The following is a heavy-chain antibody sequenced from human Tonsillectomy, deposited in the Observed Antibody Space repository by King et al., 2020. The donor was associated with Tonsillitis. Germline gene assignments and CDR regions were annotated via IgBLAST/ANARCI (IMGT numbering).Heavy chain of an antibody. CDR1: GFTFSSYW. CDR3: ASPPYYGSAQRDY. Sequence: VQLVESGGGLVQPGGSLRLYCAASGFTFSSYWMHWVRQAPGKGLVWVSRINSDGSSTSYADSVKGRFTISRDNAKNTLYLQMNSLRAEDTAGYYCASPPYYGSAQRDYWGQGTLVTVSS. J-gene: IGHJ4*02. CDR2: INSDGSST. V-gene: IGHV3-74*01. D-gene: IGHD3-10*01.